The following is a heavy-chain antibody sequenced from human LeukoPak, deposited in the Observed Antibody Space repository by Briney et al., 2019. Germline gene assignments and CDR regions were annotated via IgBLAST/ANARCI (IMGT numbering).Heavy chain of an antibody. J-gene: IGHJ3*02. CDR3: ARSSDCSSTSCLGPAFDI. CDR2: IRYDGSNK. V-gene: IGHV3-30*02. CDR1: GFTFSSYG. D-gene: IGHD2-2*01. Sequence: GGSLRLSCAASGFTFSSYGMHWVRQAPGKGLEWVAFIRYDGSNKYYADSVKGRFTISRDNSKNTLYLQMNSLRAEDTAVYYCARSSDCSSTSCLGPAFDIWGQGTMVTVSS.